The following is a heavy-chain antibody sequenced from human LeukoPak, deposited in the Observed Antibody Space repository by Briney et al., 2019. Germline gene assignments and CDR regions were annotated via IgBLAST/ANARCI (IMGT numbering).Heavy chain of an antibody. CDR3: ARDLSQGATTDTLGYFDY. Sequence: GGSLRLSCAASGFTFSAYNMNWVRQAPGKGLEWVSYISSSGSYIYYADSVKGRFTISRDNAQNSLYLQMNSLRADDTAVYYCARDLSQGATTDTLGYFDYWGQGALVTVSS. CDR2: ISSSGSYI. V-gene: IGHV3-21*01. J-gene: IGHJ4*02. D-gene: IGHD1-1*01. CDR1: GFTFSAYN.